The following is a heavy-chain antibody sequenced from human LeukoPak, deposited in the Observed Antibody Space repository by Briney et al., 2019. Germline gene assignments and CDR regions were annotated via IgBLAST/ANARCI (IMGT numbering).Heavy chain of an antibody. CDR1: GYTFTGYY. Sequence: GASVKVSCKASGYTFTGYYMHWVRQAPGQGLEWMGWINPNSGGTNYAQKFQGRVTMTRDTSISTAYMEMTRLRSDDTAVYYCARDNGDYWFDYWGQGTLVTVSS. CDR3: ARDNGDYWFDY. V-gene: IGHV1-2*02. CDR2: INPNSGGT. D-gene: IGHD4-17*01. J-gene: IGHJ4*02.